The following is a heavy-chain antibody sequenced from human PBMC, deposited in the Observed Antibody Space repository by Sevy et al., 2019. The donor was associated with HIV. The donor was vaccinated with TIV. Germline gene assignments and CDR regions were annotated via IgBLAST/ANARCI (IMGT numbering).Heavy chain of an antibody. Sequence: SETLSLTCTVSGGSISNYYWSWIRQPPGKGLEWIGYIYYSGSTNYNPSLKSRVTISVDTSKNEFSLKLSSVTAADTAVYYCARQYYPYYYGMDVWGQGTTVTVSS. J-gene: IGHJ6*02. CDR1: GGSISNYY. CDR3: ARQYYPYYYGMDV. V-gene: IGHV4-59*08. D-gene: IGHD1-26*01. CDR2: IYYSGST.